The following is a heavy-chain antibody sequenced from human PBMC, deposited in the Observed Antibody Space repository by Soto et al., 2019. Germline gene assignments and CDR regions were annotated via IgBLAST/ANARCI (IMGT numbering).Heavy chain of an antibody. Sequence: QVQLQQWGAGLLKPSETLSLTCAVYGGSFSGYYWSWIRQPPGKGLEWIGEINHSGSTNYNPSLKSRVTISVDTSKNQFSMKLSSVTAADTVVYYCARHAHVVVVAAKQYWYFELWGRGTLVTVSS. CDR2: INHSGST. CDR1: GGSFSGYY. D-gene: IGHD2-15*01. CDR3: ARHAHVVVVAAKQYWYFEL. J-gene: IGHJ2*01. V-gene: IGHV4-34*01.